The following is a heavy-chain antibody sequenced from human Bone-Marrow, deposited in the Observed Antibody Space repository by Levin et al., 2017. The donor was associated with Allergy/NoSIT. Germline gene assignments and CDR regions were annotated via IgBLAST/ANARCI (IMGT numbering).Heavy chain of an antibody. V-gene: IGHV3-23*01. CDR2: LTGSDGRA. J-gene: IGHJ2*01. CDR3: AKDQTSPPRIHLYFDL. CDR1: GFTFSNYA. D-gene: IGHD3-3*02. Sequence: GGSLRLSCAGSGFTFSNYAMVWVRQAPGKGLEWVSALTGSDGRAFYADSVKGRFTISRDNSKNTLWLQMSSLTADDTAVYYCAKDQTSPPRIHLYFDLWGRGTLVTVSS.